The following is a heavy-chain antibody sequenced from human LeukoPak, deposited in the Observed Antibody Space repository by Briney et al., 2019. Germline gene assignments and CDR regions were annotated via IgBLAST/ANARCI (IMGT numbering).Heavy chain of an antibody. Sequence: GESLKISCKGSGYSFTSYWIGWVRQMPGKGLEWMGIIHPGDSDTRYSPSFQGQVTISADKSISTAYLQWSSLKASDTAMYYCARTEVGSARSGYYFDYWGQGTLVTVSS. CDR1: GYSFTSYW. V-gene: IGHV5-51*01. D-gene: IGHD2-15*01. CDR2: IHPGDSDT. CDR3: ARTEVGSARSGYYFDY. J-gene: IGHJ4*02.